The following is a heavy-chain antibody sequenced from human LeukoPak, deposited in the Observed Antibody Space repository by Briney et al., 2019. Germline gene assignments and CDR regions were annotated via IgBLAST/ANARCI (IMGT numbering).Heavy chain of an antibody. D-gene: IGHD2-8*01. CDR1: GFTFSSYS. J-gene: IGHJ6*03. V-gene: IGHV3-21*01. Sequence: PGGSLRLSCAASGFTFSSYSMNWVRQAPGKGLEWVSSISSSSSYIYYADSVKGRFTISRDNAKNSLYLQMNSLRAEDTAVYYCARSYCTNGVCYTYYYYMDVWGKGTTVTVSS. CDR3: ARSYCTNGVCYTYYYYMDV. CDR2: ISSSSSYI.